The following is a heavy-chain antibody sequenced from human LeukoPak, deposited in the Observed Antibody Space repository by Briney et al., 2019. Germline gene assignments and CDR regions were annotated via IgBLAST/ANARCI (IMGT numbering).Heavy chain of an antibody. V-gene: IGHV3-7*01. Sequence: GGSLRLSCAASGFTFSSYWMSWVRQAPGKGLEWVANIKQDGSNKYYADSVKGRFTISRDNSKNTLYLQMNSLRAEDTAVYYCARDGGRREDYWGQGALVTVSS. CDR3: ARDGGRREDY. J-gene: IGHJ4*02. CDR1: GFTFSSYW. CDR2: IKQDGSNK. D-gene: IGHD2-15*01.